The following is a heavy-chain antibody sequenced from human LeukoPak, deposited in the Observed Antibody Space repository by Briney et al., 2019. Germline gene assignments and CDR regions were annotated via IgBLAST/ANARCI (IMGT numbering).Heavy chain of an antibody. CDR2: NSSSSSYI. V-gene: IGHV3-21*01. J-gene: IGHJ5*02. CDR1: GFTFSSYS. D-gene: IGHD3-16*01. Sequence: GGSLRLSCAASGFTFSSYSMHWVRQAPGKGLEWVSSNSSSSSYIYYADSVKGRFTISRDNAKNSLYLQMNSLRAEDTAVYYCARGPPYTSTRYNWFDPWGQGTLVTVSS. CDR3: ARGPPYTSTRYNWFDP.